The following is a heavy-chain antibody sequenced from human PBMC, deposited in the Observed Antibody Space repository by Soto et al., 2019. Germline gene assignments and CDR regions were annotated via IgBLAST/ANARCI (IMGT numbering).Heavy chain of an antibody. CDR1: GYTFTSYA. J-gene: IGHJ4*02. Sequence: QVPLVQSGAEVKKPGASVKVSCKASGYTFTSYAMHWVRQAPGQRLEWMGWINAGNGNTKYSQKFQGRVTITRDTSASTAYMELSSLRSEDTAVYYCARRDGDYLFFDYCGQGTLVTVSS. CDR2: INAGNGNT. V-gene: IGHV1-3*01. D-gene: IGHD4-17*01. CDR3: ARRDGDYLFFDY.